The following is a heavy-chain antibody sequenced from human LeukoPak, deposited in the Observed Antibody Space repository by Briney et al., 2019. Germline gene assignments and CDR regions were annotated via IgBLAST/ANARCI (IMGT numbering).Heavy chain of an antibody. Sequence: GGSLRLSCAASGFTFSNAWMSWVRQAPGKGLEWVGRIKSKTDGGTTDYAAPVNGRFTISRDDSKNTLYLQMNSLKTEDTAVYYCTTDPQQWLEIDYWGQGTLVTVSS. J-gene: IGHJ4*02. CDR2: IKSKTDGGTT. CDR1: GFTFSNAW. D-gene: IGHD6-19*01. CDR3: TTDPQQWLEIDY. V-gene: IGHV3-15*01.